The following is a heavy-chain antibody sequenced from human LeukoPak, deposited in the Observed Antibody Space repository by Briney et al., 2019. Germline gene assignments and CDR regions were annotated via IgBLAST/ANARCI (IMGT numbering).Heavy chain of an antibody. J-gene: IGHJ4*02. V-gene: IGHV6-1*01. CDR3: ARLENWAFDY. CDR2: TYYRSKWST. D-gene: IGHD3-3*01. CDR1: GDSVSSNSAA. Sequence: SQTLSLTCAISGDSVSSNSAAWNWLRQSPSGGLEWLGSTYYRSKWSTDYAVSVKSRITINPDTSKNQFSLQLNSVTAEDTAVYYCARLENWAFDYWGQGALITVSS.